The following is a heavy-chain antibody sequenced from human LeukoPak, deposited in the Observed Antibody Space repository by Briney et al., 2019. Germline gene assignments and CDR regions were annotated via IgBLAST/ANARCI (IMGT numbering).Heavy chain of an antibody. J-gene: IGHJ4*02. D-gene: IGHD1-26*01. V-gene: IGHV3-23*01. CDR2: VSGSGSRA. Sequence: RGGSLTLFCAVSGFTFSPYAMIWVRRAPGEGVVWVSTVSGSGSRAYYADSVRGRFTISRDNYKNKLYVQTNSLRAEDTAVYNCAKDTLGGVSGTHYSDYWGKGSLVTVSS. CDR3: AKDTLGGVSGTHYSDY. CDR1: GFTFSPYA.